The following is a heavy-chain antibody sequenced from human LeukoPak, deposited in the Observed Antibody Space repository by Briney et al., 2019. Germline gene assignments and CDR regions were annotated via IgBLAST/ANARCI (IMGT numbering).Heavy chain of an antibody. V-gene: IGHV4-59*01. Sequence: SESLSLTCTVSGGSISSYYWSWIRQPPGKGLEWIGYIYYSGSTNYNPSLKSRVTISVDTSKNQFSLKLSSVTAADTAVYYCARGLVVDYWGQGTLVTVSS. CDR3: ARGLVVDY. J-gene: IGHJ4*02. D-gene: IGHD3-9*01. CDR1: GGSISSYY. CDR2: IYYSGST.